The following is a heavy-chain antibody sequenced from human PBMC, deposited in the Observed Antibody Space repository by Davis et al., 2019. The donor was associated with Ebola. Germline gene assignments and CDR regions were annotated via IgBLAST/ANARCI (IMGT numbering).Heavy chain of an antibody. CDR3: ARSGYCTGGVCYEGFDY. J-gene: IGHJ4*02. Sequence: GESLKISCKGSGYSFTSYWIGWVRQMPGKGLEWMGIIYPGDSDTSYSPSFQGQVTISADKSISTAYLQWSSLKASDTAMYYCARSGYCTGGVCYEGFDYWGQGTLVTVSS. CDR2: IYPGDSDT. D-gene: IGHD2-8*02. V-gene: IGHV5-51*01. CDR1: GYSFTSYW.